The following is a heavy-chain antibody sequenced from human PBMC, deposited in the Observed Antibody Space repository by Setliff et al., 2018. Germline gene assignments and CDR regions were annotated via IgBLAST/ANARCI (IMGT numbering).Heavy chain of an antibody. V-gene: IGHV1-18*04. CDR3: ARSFDSGFYHQRDAYDI. D-gene: IGHD5-12*01. CDR1: GYTLSRHY. J-gene: IGHJ3*02. Sequence: ASVKVSCKAAGYTLSRHYMHWVRQAPGQGLEWMGWINNYSFKTNYPQKFLGRVTVTTDTSTGTAYMELGSLRYDDTAVYYCARSFDSGFYHQRDAYDIWGQGTLVTVSS. CDR2: INNYSFKT.